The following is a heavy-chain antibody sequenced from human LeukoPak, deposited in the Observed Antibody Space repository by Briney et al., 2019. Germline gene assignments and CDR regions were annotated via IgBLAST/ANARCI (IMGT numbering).Heavy chain of an antibody. J-gene: IGHJ4*02. D-gene: IGHD5-18*01. Sequence: PGGSLRLSCAASGFTFSSYAMSWVRQAPGKGLEWVSGISGSGGSTYYADSVKGRFTISRDNSKNTLNLQMNSLRVEDTAVYYCAKDLRYSYGYGEFDHWGQGTLVTVSS. CDR2: ISGSGGST. CDR1: GFTFSSYA. V-gene: IGHV3-23*01. CDR3: AKDLRYSYGYGEFDH.